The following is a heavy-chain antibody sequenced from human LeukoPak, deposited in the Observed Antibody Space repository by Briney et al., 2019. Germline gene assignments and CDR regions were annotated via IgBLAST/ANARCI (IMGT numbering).Heavy chain of an antibody. CDR3: AKDIEMYSNYRTPFDY. V-gene: IGHV3-49*04. CDR2: IRSKAYGGTT. D-gene: IGHD4-11*01. Sequence: PGGSLRLSCTASGFTFGDYAMSWVRQAPGKGLEWVGFIRSKAYGGTTEYAASVKGRFTISRDDSKSIAYLQMNSLRAEDTAVYYCAKDIEMYSNYRTPFDYWGQGTLVTVSS. CDR1: GFTFGDYA. J-gene: IGHJ4*02.